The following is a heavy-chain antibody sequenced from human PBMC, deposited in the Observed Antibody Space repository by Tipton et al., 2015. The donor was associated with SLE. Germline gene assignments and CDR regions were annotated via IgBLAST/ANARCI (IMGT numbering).Heavy chain of an antibody. J-gene: IGHJ3*02. CDR2: IYFSGTT. CDR1: GGSISSYY. V-gene: IGHV4-4*08. D-gene: IGHD2-15*01. Sequence: TLSLTFTVSGGSISSYYWSWIRQPPGKGLEWIGYIYFSGTTNYNPSPKSRVTISVDTSKNQFSLKLNSVTAADTAVYYCAIPTTQHCSGGGCYRHDAFDIWGQGTMVTVSS. CDR3: AIPTTQHCSGGGCYRHDAFDI.